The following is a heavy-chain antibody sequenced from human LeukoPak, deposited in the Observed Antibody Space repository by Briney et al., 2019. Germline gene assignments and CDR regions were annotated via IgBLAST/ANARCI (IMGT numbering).Heavy chain of an antibody. D-gene: IGHD6-19*01. CDR3: ARDASIAVAGTPFRHFDY. V-gene: IGHV1-69*04. CDR1: GGTFSSYT. CDR2: IIPILGIA. Sequence: ASVKVSCKASGGTFSSYTISWVRQAPGQGLEWMGRIIPILGIANYAQKFQGRVTITADKSTSTAYMELSSLRSEDTAVYYCARDASIAVAGTPFRHFDYWGQGTLVTVSS. J-gene: IGHJ4*02.